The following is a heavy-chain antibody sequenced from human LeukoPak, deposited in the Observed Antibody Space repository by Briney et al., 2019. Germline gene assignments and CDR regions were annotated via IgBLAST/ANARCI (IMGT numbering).Heavy chain of an antibody. CDR3: ARDTGYYFGSGNYLYYFDY. CDR1: GGSISSYY. D-gene: IGHD3-10*01. V-gene: IGHV4-4*07. CDR2: MCTSGST. Sequence: PSETLSLTYTVFGGSISSYYWSWIRQPAGKGLEWIGRMCTSGSTNYNPSLKSRVTMSVDTSKNQFSLKLSSVTAADTAVYYCARDTGYYFGSGNYLYYFDYWGQGTLVTVSS. J-gene: IGHJ4*02.